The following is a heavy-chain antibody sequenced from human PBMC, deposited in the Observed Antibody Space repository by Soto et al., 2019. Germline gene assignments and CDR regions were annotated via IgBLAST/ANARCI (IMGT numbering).Heavy chain of an antibody. J-gene: IGHJ4*02. Sequence: PSETLSLTCTVSGGSLSRYYWSWIRQPPGKGLEWIGYIYYSGSTNYNPSLKSRVTISVDTAKNQFSLKLSSVTAADTAVYYCARHSPDSDWLSQFDYWGQGTLVTVSS. CDR2: IYYSGST. V-gene: IGHV4-59*08. CDR3: ARHSPDSDWLSQFDY. D-gene: IGHD3-9*01. CDR1: GGSLSRYY.